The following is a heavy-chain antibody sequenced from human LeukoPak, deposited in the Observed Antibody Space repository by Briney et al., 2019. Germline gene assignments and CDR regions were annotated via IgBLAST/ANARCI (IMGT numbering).Heavy chain of an antibody. CDR1: GFTFSSYS. CDR3: ARGGGSEPGGPPDYYYYMDV. Sequence: GGSLRLSCAASGFTFSSYSMNWVRQAPGKGLEWVSSISSSSSYIYYADSVKGRFTISRDNAKNSLYLQMNSLRAEDTAVYYCARGGGSEPGGPPDYYYYMDVWGKGSTVTVSS. J-gene: IGHJ6*03. D-gene: IGHD2-15*01. CDR2: ISSSSSYI. V-gene: IGHV3-21*01.